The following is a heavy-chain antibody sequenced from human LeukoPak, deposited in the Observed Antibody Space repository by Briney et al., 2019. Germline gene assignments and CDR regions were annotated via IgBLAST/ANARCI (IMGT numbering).Heavy chain of an antibody. CDR1: GYTFTSCY. CDR3: ARDWNWAHDAFDI. D-gene: IGHD1-7*01. V-gene: IGHV1-46*01. Sequence: ASVKVSCKASGYTFTSCYMHWVRQAPGQGLEWMGIINPSGGSTSYAQKFQGRVTMTRDTSTSTVYMELSSLRSEDTAVYYCARDWNWAHDAFDIWGQGTMVTVSS. CDR2: INPSGGST. J-gene: IGHJ3*02.